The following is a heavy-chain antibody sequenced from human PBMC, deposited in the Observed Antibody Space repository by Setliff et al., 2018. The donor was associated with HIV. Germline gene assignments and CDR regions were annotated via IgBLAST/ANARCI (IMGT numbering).Heavy chain of an antibody. J-gene: IGHJ3*02. D-gene: IGHD3-16*01. CDR3: ASGGVDFVWGSYSPVPI. CDR2: IDYSGNT. V-gene: IGHV4-39*07. CDR1: GGSIGSTDYY. Sequence: SETLSLTCTVSGGSIGSTDYYWGWIRQPPGKGLEWIGNIDYSGNTYYNPSLKSRVTISVDTSKNQFSLKLSSVTAADTAVYYCASGGVDFVWGSYSPVPIWGQGTMVTVS.